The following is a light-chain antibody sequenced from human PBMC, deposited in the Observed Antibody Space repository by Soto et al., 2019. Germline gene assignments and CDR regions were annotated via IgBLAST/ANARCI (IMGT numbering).Light chain of an antibody. Sequence: DIQMTQSPYSLSASVGDRVTITCRASQSISDFLNWYQQKPGKAPKLLIYAASTLQSGVPSRFSGSGSGTDFTLTISSLQPDDFATYYCQQYNSYSFGQGTKVDIK. CDR2: AAS. J-gene: IGKJ1*01. CDR1: QSISDF. V-gene: IGKV1-39*01. CDR3: QQYNSYS.